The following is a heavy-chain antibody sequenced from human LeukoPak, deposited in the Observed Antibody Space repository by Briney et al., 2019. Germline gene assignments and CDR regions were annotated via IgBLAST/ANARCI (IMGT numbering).Heavy chain of an antibody. CDR3: ARAGPLLYSNFQPYYYYYYGMDV. Sequence: SETLSLTCTVSGGSVSSGSYYWSWIRQPPGKGLEWIGYIYYSGSTNYNPSLKSRVTISVDTSKNQFSLKLSSVTAADTAVYYCARAGPLLYSNFQPYYYYYYGMDVWGQGTTVTVSS. V-gene: IGHV4-61*01. CDR1: GGSVSSGSYY. J-gene: IGHJ6*02. D-gene: IGHD4-11*01. CDR2: IYYSGST.